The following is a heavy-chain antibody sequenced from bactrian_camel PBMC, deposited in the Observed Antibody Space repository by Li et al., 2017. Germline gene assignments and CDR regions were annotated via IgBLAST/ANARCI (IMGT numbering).Heavy chain of an antibody. V-gene: IGHV3-2*01. CDR3: AAGGPGSCGLGSLFFHA. D-gene: IGHD5*01. Sequence: HVQLVESGGGLVQPGGSLRLSCAASGFTFSTYYLSWVRQAPGKGLEWVSSFYGGGGNAYYADSVKGRFTISRDNAKNTVYLQMNSLKPEDTGMYYCAAGGPGSCGLGSLFFHAWGQGTQVTVS. CDR2: FYGGGGNA. J-gene: IGHJ6*01. CDR1: GFTFSTYY.